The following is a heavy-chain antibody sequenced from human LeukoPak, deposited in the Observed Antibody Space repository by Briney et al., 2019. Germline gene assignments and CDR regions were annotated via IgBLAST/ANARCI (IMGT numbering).Heavy chain of an antibody. J-gene: IGHJ4*02. Sequence: SETLSLTCAVSGGSISSSNWWSWVRQPPGKGLEWIGEIYHSGSTNYNPSLKSRVTISVDKSKNQFSLKLSSVTVADTAVYYCARRYCSGGSCYEIDYWGQGTLVTVSS. CDR1: GGSISSSNW. CDR3: ARRYCSGGSCYEIDY. D-gene: IGHD2-15*01. CDR2: IYHSGST. V-gene: IGHV4-4*02.